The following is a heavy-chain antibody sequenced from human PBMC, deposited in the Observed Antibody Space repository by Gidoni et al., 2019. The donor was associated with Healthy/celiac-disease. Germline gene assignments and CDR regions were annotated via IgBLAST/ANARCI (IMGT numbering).Heavy chain of an antibody. Sequence: EVQLLESGRGLVQPGGSLRLAFAASGFTFSSYAMSWVRQAPGQGLEWVSAISGSGGSTYYADSVKGRFTISRDNSKNTLYLQMNSLRAEDTAVYYCAKDLLGYCSGGSCYLRPTLFDYWGQGTLVTVSS. V-gene: IGHV3-23*01. CDR1: GFTFSSYA. D-gene: IGHD2-15*01. CDR2: ISGSGGST. CDR3: AKDLLGYCSGGSCYLRPTLFDY. J-gene: IGHJ4*02.